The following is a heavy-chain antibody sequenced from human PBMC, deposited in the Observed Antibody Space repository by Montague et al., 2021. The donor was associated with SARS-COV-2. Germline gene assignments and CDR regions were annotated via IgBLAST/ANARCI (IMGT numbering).Heavy chain of an antibody. CDR3: ARDRLNTDYDILTGYSAGPNWFDP. CDR1: GFTFSSYS. V-gene: IGHV3-21*01. Sequence: SLRLSCAASGFTFSSYSMNWVRQAPGKGLEWVSSISSSSYIYYADSVKGRFTISRDNAKNSLYLQMNSLRAEDTAVYYCARDRLNTDYDILTGYSAGPNWFDPWGQGTLVTVSS. J-gene: IGHJ5*02. D-gene: IGHD3-9*01. CDR2: ISSSSYI.